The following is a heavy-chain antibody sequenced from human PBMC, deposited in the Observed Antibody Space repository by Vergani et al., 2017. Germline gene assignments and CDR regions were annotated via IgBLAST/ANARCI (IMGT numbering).Heavy chain of an antibody. Sequence: EVQLVETGGGLIQPGGSLRLSCAASGFTVSSNYMSWVRQAPGKGLEWVSVIYSGGSTYSADPVKGRFTISRDNSKNMLSLQMTSLRAEDTAVYYCARAGGYSSSSFVDYYYGMDVWGQGTTVTVSS. CDR2: IYSGGST. V-gene: IGHV3-53*02. J-gene: IGHJ6*02. CDR3: ARAGGYSSSSFVDYYYGMDV. CDR1: GFTVSSNY. D-gene: IGHD6-6*01.